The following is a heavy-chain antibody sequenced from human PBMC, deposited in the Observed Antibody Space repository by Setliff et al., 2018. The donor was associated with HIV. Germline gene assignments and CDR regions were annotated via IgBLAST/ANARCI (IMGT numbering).Heavy chain of an antibody. CDR1: TGSFSGYY. CDR3: ARGEAAAGTSYYYYYMDV. D-gene: IGHD6-13*01. V-gene: IGHV4-34*01. Sequence: PSETLSLTCAVYTGSFSGYYWSWIRQPPGKGLEWIGEITHSRSTNYNPSLKSRATISVDTSKNQFSLKLNSVTAADTAMYYCARGEAAAGTSYYYYYMDVWGKGTTVTVSS. CDR2: ITHSRST. J-gene: IGHJ6*03.